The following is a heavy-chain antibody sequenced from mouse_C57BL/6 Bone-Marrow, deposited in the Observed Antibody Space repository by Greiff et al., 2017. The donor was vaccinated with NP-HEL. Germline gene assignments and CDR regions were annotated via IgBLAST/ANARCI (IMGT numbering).Heavy chain of an antibody. J-gene: IGHJ3*01. D-gene: IGHD2-3*01. CDR3: TRLRGYYPAWFAY. CDR1: GYTFTSYW. Sequence: EVQRVESGTVLARPGASVKMSCKTSGYTFTSYWMHWVKQRPGQGLEWIGAIYPGNSDTSYNQKFKGKAKLTAVTSASTAYMELSSLTNEDSAVYYGTRLRGYYPAWFAYWGQGTLVTVSA. V-gene: IGHV1-5*01. CDR2: IYPGNSDT.